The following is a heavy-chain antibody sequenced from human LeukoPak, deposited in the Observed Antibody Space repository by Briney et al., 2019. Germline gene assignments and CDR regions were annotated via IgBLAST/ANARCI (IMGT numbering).Heavy chain of an antibody. CDR1: GGSISSYH. J-gene: IGHJ4*02. CDR2: IYYSGST. D-gene: IGHD6-6*01. Sequence: PSETLSLTCTVSGGSISSYHWSWIRQPPGKGLEWIGYIYYSGSTNYNPSLKSRVTISVDTSKNQFSLKLSSVTAADTAVYYCASMYSSSPNFDYWGQGTLVTVSS. V-gene: IGHV4-59*01. CDR3: ASMYSSSPNFDY.